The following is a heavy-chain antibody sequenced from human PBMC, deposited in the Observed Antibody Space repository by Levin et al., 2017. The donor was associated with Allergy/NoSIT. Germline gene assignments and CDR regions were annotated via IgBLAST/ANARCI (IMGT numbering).Heavy chain of an antibody. CDR3: ARAGGLELGIFDY. Sequence: AGGSLRLSCAASGFTFSGHAMHWVRQAPGKGLEWVAVISNDAINTYYTDFVKGRFSISRDDSKSTLYLQMNSLRVEDTAMYYCARAGGLELGIFDYWGQGNLVTVSS. D-gene: IGHD7-27*01. J-gene: IGHJ4*02. CDR1: GFTFSGHA. V-gene: IGHV3-30*04. CDR2: ISNDAINT.